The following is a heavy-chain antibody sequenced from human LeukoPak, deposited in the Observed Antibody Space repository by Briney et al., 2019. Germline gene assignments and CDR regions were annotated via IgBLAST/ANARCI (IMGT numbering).Heavy chain of an antibody. CDR2: ISAYNGNT. CDR1: GYTFTSYG. Sequence: GASVKVSCKASGYTFTSYGISWVRQAPGQGLEWMGWISAYNGNTNYAQKLQGRVTMTTDTSTSTAYMELRSLRSDDTAVYYCARDTYSSTWGNWFDPWGQGTLVTVSS. J-gene: IGHJ5*02. CDR3: ARDTYSSTWGNWFDP. D-gene: IGHD6-13*01. V-gene: IGHV1-18*01.